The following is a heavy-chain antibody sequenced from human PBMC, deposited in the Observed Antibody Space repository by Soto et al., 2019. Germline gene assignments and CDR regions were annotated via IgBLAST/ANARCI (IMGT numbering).Heavy chain of an antibody. J-gene: IGHJ5*02. Sequence: QVQLVQSGAEVKKPGSSVKVSCKASGGTFSSYAITWVRQAPAQGLEWMVEITTIFDTANYAQKFQGRVTITADESTSTAYMELISLRSEETAVYYYGRDRGPGSGYYPYWFDPWGQGTLVTVSS. D-gene: IGHD3-22*01. CDR2: ITTIFDTA. CDR1: GGTFSSYA. V-gene: IGHV1-69*12. CDR3: GRDRGPGSGYYPYWFDP.